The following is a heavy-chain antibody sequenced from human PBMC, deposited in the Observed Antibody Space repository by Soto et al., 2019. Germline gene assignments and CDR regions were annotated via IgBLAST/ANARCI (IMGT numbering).Heavy chain of an antibody. J-gene: IGHJ6*02. CDR1: GFTFSSDA. D-gene: IGHD2-2*01. Sequence: VGSLRLSCAASGFTFSSDAMSWFREAPVNGLEWVSAISGSGGSTYYADSVKGRFTISRDNSKNTLYLQMNSLRAEDTAVYYCAKYPRGGVVPAAMDVWGQGTTVTVSS. CDR3: AKYPRGGVVPAAMDV. CDR2: ISGSGGST. V-gene: IGHV3-23*01.